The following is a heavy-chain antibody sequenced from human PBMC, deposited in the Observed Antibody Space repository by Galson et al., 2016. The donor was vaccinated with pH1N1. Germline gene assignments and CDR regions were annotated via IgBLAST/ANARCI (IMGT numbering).Heavy chain of an antibody. CDR1: GDSVSSNSAA. D-gene: IGHD6-13*01. CDR3: ARDGIAAAGIRRDQYYFDY. J-gene: IGHJ4*02. Sequence: CAISGDSVSSNSAAWNWIRQSPSRGLEWLGRTYYRSKWYNDYAVSVKNRITINPDTSKNQFSLQLNSVTPEDTAVYYCARDGIAAAGIRRDQYYFDYWGQGTLVTVSS. V-gene: IGHV6-1*01. CDR2: TYYRSKWYN.